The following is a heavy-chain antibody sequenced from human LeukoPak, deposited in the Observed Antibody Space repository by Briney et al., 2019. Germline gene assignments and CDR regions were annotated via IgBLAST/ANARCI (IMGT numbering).Heavy chain of an antibody. CDR2: ISGSGGGT. Sequence: GGSLRLSCAASGFTFSNSAMSWVRQAPGKGLEWVSAISGSGGGTYYADSVKGRFTISRDNYKNTLYVQMNSLRAADTAVYYCAKAAGRGYNYGDYFDYWGQGTLVTVSS. CDR3: AKAAGRGYNYGDYFDY. J-gene: IGHJ4*02. V-gene: IGHV3-23*01. CDR1: GFTFSNSA. D-gene: IGHD5-18*01.